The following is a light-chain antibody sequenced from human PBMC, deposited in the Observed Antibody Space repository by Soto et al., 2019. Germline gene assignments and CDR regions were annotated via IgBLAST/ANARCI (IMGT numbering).Light chain of an antibody. CDR3: QQYGSAPQT. CDR2: AAS. Sequence: EIVLTQSPGTLSLSPGERATLSSRASQSVSSSYLAWYQQKPGQAPRLLIYAASSRATGIPDRFSGSGSGTDFTLTISRLEPEDFAVFYCQQYGSAPQTFGQGTKVEIK. CDR1: QSVSSSY. V-gene: IGKV3-20*01. J-gene: IGKJ1*01.